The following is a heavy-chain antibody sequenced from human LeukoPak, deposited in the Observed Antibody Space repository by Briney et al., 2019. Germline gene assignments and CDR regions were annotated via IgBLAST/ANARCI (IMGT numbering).Heavy chain of an antibody. V-gene: IGHV3-23*01. Sequence: GGSLRLSCAASGSTFSSHAMSWVRQAPGKGLEWVSTISGDGGITYYAGSVKGRVTISRDNSKNTLDSQINRLRAEDTAVYYCGKDLLSGSSAWYLTPFDYWGQGTLVTVSS. J-gene: IGHJ4*02. CDR1: GSTFSSHA. CDR2: ISGDGGIT. D-gene: IGHD6-19*01. CDR3: GKDLLSGSSAWYLTPFDY.